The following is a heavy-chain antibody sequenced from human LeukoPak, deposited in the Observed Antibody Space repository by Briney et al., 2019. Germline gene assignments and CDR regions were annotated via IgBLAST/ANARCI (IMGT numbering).Heavy chain of an antibody. J-gene: IGHJ5*02. V-gene: IGHV1-18*01. Sequence: ASVKVSCKASGYTFTSYDINWVRQAPGQGLEWMGWISAYNGNTNYAQKLQGRVTMTTDTSTSTAYMELRSLRSDDTAVYYCARVHYDILTGYPNWFDPWGQGTLVTVSS. CDR2: ISAYNGNT. D-gene: IGHD3-9*01. CDR3: ARVHYDILTGYPNWFDP. CDR1: GYTFTSYD.